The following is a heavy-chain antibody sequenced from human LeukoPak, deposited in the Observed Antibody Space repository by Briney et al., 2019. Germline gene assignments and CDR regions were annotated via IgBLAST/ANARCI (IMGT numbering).Heavy chain of an antibody. CDR2: MNPNSGNT. CDR1: GYTFTSYD. Sequence: GASVKVSCKASGYTFTSYDINWVRQATGQGLEWMGWMNPNSGNTGYAQKFQGRVTMTRNTSISTAYMELSSLRSEDTAVYYCARVPTDSSGPLDAFDIWGQGTMVTVSS. D-gene: IGHD3-22*01. V-gene: IGHV1-8*01. J-gene: IGHJ3*02. CDR3: ARVPTDSSGPLDAFDI.